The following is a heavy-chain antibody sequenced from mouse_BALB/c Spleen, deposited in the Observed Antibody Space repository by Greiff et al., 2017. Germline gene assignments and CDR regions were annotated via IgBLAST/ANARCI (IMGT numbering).Heavy chain of an antibody. CDR3: ARGEGGPAWFAY. V-gene: IGHV5-6-5*01. J-gene: IGHJ3*01. CDR2: ISSGGST. Sequence: EVQVVESGGGLVKPGGSLKLSCAASGFTFSSYAMSWVRQTPEKRLEWVASISSGGSTYYPDSVKGRFTISRDNARNILYLQMSSLRSEDTAMYYCARGEGGPAWFAYWGQGTLVTVSA. CDR1: GFTFSSYA.